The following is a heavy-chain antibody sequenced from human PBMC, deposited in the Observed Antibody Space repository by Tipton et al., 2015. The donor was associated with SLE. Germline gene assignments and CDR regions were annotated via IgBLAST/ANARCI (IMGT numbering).Heavy chain of an antibody. Sequence: SLRLSCAASGFTFSSYAMSWVRQAPGKGLEWVSAISGSGGSTYYADSVKGRFTISRDNSKNTLYLQMNSLRAEDTAVYYCASRRTGSGWFPWNYWGQGTLVTVSS. CDR3: ASRRTGSGWFPWNY. D-gene: IGHD6-19*01. CDR1: GFTFSSYA. CDR2: ISGSGGST. J-gene: IGHJ4*02. V-gene: IGHV3-23*01.